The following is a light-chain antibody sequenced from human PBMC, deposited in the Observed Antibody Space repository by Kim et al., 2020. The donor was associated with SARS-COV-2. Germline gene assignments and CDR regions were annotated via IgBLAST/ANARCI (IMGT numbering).Light chain of an antibody. CDR1: SSDVVGYNR. J-gene: IGLJ1*01. CDR2: EVS. V-gene: IGLV2-18*02. CDR3: TSYTSSNTYV. Sequence: GQSVDTSCTGTSSDVVGYNRVSWYQHPPGTAPKLIIYEVSHRPSGVPDRFSGSQSGNTASLTISGLQAEDEADYYCTSYTSSNTYVFGSGTKVTVL.